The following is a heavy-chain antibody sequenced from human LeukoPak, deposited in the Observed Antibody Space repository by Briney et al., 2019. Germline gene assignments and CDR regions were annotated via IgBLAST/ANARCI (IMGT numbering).Heavy chain of an antibody. CDR1: GFSFNTYG. CDR2: IRNDGSKK. CDR3: ARQSGSYAYYFDN. V-gene: IGHV3-30*02. D-gene: IGHD1-26*01. Sequence: GGSLRLSCVASGFSFNTYGMHWVRQAPGKGPEWVAFIRNDGSKKFYADALKGRFTISRDNAKNSLYLQMNSLRAEDTAVYYCARQSGSYAYYFDNWGQGTLVTVSS. J-gene: IGHJ4*02.